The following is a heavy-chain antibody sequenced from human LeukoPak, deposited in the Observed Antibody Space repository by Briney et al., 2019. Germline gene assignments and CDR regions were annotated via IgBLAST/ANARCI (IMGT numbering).Heavy chain of an antibody. V-gene: IGHV3-21*01. Sequence: GGSLRLSCAASGFTFSSYGMTWVRQAPEKGLEWVSSITSGSSYIYYADSVKGRFTISRDNAKNSLYLQMNILRAEDTAVYYCARDPYSGSYGNYYYYFMDVWGKGTTVTISS. CDR1: GFTFSSYG. J-gene: IGHJ6*03. D-gene: IGHD1-26*01. CDR3: ARDPYSGSYGNYYYYFMDV. CDR2: ITSGSSYI.